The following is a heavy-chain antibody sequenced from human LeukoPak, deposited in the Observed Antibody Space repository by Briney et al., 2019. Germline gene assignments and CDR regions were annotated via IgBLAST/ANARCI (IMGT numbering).Heavy chain of an antibody. CDR1: GFTFSSYV. Sequence: GGALRLSCAASGFTFSSYVMHWVRQAPGKGLEWVAIISYDGSNEYYADSVKGRFTISRDNSKNTLYMQMNSLRAEDTAVYYCARVVGLWGQGTMVTVSS. D-gene: IGHD1-26*01. CDR2: ISYDGSNE. J-gene: IGHJ3*01. CDR3: ARVVGL. V-gene: IGHV3-30*04.